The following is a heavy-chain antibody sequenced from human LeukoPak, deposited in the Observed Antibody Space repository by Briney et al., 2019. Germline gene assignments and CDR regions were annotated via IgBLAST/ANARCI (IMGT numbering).Heavy chain of an antibody. V-gene: IGHV3-30*02. Sequence: GGSLRLSCAASRFTFRSYGMHWVRQAPGKGLEGVAFIRYDGSNKYYADSVKGRFTISRDNSKNTLYLQMNSLRAEDTAVYYCARELNLLGIVGAKAFDIWGQGTMVTVSS. CDR1: RFTFRSYG. J-gene: IGHJ3*02. CDR2: IRYDGSNK. CDR3: ARELNLLGIVGAKAFDI. D-gene: IGHD1-26*01.